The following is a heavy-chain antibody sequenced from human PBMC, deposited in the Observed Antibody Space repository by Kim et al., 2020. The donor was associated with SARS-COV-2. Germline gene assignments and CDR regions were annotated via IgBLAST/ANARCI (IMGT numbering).Heavy chain of an antibody. CDR2: ISSHSIYI. CDR1: GFTFSSYS. Sequence: GGSLRLSCAASGFTFSSYSMNWVRQAPGKGLEWVSYISSHSIYIYYADSVQGRFTISRDNAKNSLWLEMNSLRAEDTAVYYCARDLRTCRPGGFDIWG. J-gene: IGHJ3*02. V-gene: IGHV3-21*05. CDR3: ARDLRTCRPGGFDI. D-gene: IGHD2-15*01.